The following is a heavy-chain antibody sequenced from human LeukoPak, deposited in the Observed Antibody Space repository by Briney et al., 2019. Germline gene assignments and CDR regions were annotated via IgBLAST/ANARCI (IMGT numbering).Heavy chain of an antibody. J-gene: IGHJ4*02. CDR3: ARGPKSGAF. D-gene: IGHD1-26*01. CDR1: GFTFSSYS. Sequence: GGSLRLSCAASGFTFSSYSMNWVRQAPGKGLEWVSSISATTSYIFYADSVKGRFTISRDNAKNSLYLQMSSLRAEDTAVYYCARGPKSGAFWGQGTLVTVSS. V-gene: IGHV3-21*01. CDR2: ISATTSYI.